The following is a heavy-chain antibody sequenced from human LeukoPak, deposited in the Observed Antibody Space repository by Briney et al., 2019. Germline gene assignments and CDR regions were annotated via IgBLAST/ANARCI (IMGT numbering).Heavy chain of an antibody. J-gene: IGHJ4*02. CDR1: VVSFSGYY. CDR2: INHSGST. V-gene: IGHV4-34*01. CDR3: ARGGYLSAHSVDY. D-gene: IGHD2/OR15-2a*01. Sequence: PSETLSLTCAVYVVSFSGYYWSWIRQPPGKGLEWIGEINHSGSTNYNPSLKSRVTISVDTSKNQFSLKLSSVTAADTAVYYCARGGYLSAHSVDYWGQGTLVTVSS.